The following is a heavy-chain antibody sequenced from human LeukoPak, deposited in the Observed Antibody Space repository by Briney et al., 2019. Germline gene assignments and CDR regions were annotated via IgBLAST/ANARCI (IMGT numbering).Heavy chain of an antibody. Sequence: TSETLSLTCTVSGGSISSGDYYWSWIRQPSGKGLEWIGYIYYSGSTYYNPSLKSRVTISVDTSKNQFSLKLSSVTAADTAVYYCAGGIAVAGTGWFDPWGQGTLVTVSS. V-gene: IGHV4-30-4*01. CDR3: AGGIAVAGTGWFDP. CDR1: GGSISSGDYY. CDR2: IYYSGST. J-gene: IGHJ5*02. D-gene: IGHD6-19*01.